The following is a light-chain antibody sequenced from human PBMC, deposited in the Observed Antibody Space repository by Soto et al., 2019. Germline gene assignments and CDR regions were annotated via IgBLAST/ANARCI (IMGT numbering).Light chain of an antibody. J-gene: IGLJ1*01. Sequence: QSALTQPRSVSGSPGQSVTISCTGTSSDVGGYNYVSWYQQHPGKAPKLMIYDVSKRPSGVPDRFSGSKSGNTASLTISGLQAEDEADYSCAAWDDSLNGYVFGTGTKLTVL. V-gene: IGLV2-11*01. CDR3: AAWDDSLNGYV. CDR2: DVS. CDR1: SSDVGGYNY.